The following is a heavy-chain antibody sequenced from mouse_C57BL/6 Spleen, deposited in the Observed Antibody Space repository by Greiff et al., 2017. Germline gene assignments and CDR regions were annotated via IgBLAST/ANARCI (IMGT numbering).Heavy chain of an antibody. V-gene: IGHV14-3*01. CDR2: IDPANGNT. Sequence: VQLQQSVAELVRPGASVKLSCTASGFNIKNTYMHWVKQRPEQGLEWIGRIDPANGNTKYAPKFQGKATMTADTSSNTAYLQLSSLTSEDTAIYYCAGGGALIYYDSLHYAMDYWGQGTSVTVSS. CDR3: AGGGALIYYDSLHYAMDY. D-gene: IGHD2-4*01. J-gene: IGHJ4*01. CDR1: GFNIKNTY.